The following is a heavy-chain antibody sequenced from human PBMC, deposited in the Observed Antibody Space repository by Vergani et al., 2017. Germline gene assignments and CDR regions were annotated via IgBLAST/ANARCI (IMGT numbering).Heavy chain of an antibody. CDR3: ARGLDY. J-gene: IGHJ4*02. CDR2: IYHSGST. Sequence: QVQLQESGPGLVKPSETLSLTCTVSGYSISSGYYLGWIRQPPGKGLEWIGSIYHSGSTYYNPSLKSRVTISVDTYKNQFSLKLGAVTAADTAVYYCARGLDYWGQGTLVTVSS. D-gene: IGHD3-22*01. V-gene: IGHV4-38-2*02. CDR1: GYSISSGYY.